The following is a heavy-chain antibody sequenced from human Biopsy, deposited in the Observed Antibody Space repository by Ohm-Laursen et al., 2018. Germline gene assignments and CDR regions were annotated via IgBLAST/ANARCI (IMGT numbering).Heavy chain of an antibody. CDR2: ISYSRDT. J-gene: IGHJ3*02. V-gene: IGHV4-59*08. D-gene: IGHD6-19*01. CDR1: GGSISVSS. Sequence: SETLSLTCIVSGGSISVSSWSWIRQAPGKGLEWIGYISYSRDTNYNPSLKSRITISVDTSKNQFSLKLTSVTAADTAVYYCAKHGSGWTGDDAFHIWGQGTMVTVSS. CDR3: AKHGSGWTGDDAFHI.